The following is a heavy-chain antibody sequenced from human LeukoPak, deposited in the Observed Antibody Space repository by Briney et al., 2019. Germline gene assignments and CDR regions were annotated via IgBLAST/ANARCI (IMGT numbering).Heavy chain of an antibody. Sequence: GASVKVSCKASGYTFTGYDINWVRQATGQGLEWMGWMNPNSGNTGYAQKFQGRVTMTRNTSISTAYMELSSLRSEGTAVYYCATSYYDFWSGYYFDYWGQGTLVTVSS. V-gene: IGHV1-8*01. CDR3: ATSYYDFWSGYYFDY. J-gene: IGHJ4*02. CDR2: MNPNSGNT. CDR1: GYTFTGYD. D-gene: IGHD3-3*01.